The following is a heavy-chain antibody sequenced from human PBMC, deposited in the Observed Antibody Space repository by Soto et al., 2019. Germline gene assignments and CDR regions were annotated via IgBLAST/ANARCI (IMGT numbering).Heavy chain of an antibody. CDR3: ARLSFDWFLTN. CDR2: ISTSSITI. D-gene: IGHD3-9*01. CDR1: GFTFSDYY. Sequence: LRLSCAASGFTFSDYYMSWIRQAPGKGLEWVSYISTSSITIIYADSVKGRFTVSRDNAKSSLYLQMTSLRAEDTAVYYCARLSFDWFLTNWGQGTLVTVSS. J-gene: IGHJ4*02. V-gene: IGHV3-11*01.